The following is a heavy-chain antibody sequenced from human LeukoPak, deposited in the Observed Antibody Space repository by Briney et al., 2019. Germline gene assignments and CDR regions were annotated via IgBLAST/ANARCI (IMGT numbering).Heavy chain of an antibody. CDR3: AREMMTTVADDAFDI. V-gene: IGHV4-30-2*01. D-gene: IGHD4-23*01. J-gene: IGHJ3*02. CDR2: TYHSGST. CDR1: GGSISSGGYS. Sequence: SQTLSLTCAVSGGSISSGGYSWSWIRQPPGKGLEWIGYTYHSGSTYYNPSLKSRVTISVDRSKNQFSLKLSSVTAADTAVYYCAREMMTTVADDAFDIWGQGTMVTVSS.